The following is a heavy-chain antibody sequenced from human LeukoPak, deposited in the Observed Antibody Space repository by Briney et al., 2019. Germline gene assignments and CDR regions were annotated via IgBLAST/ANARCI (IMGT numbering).Heavy chain of an antibody. CDR1: GGSIGTYY. V-gene: IGHV4-59*01. CDR2: IYYNGYT. CDR3: VRDRHWTNDWVFDY. D-gene: IGHD1/OR15-1a*01. J-gene: IGHJ4*02. Sequence: PSETLSLTCTVSGGSIGTYYWSWVRQPPGKGLEWIGYIYYNGYTDYNPSLKSRVTISLHTSNNQFSLKLSSVNAADTAVYYCVRDRHWTNDWVFDYWGQGTLVTVSS.